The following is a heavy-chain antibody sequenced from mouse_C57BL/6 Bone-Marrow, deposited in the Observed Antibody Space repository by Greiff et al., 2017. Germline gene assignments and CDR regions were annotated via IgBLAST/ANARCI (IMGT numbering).Heavy chain of an antibody. CDR2: IDPETGGT. J-gene: IGHJ3*01. Sequence: QVQLQQSGAELVRPGASVTLSCKASGYTFTDYEMHWVQQTPVHGLEWIGAIDPETGGTAYNQKFKGKAILTADESSSTAYMELRSLTSEDAAVYYCTRVLRGFAYWGQGTLVTVSA. CDR3: TRVLRGFAY. V-gene: IGHV1-15*01. D-gene: IGHD1-1*01. CDR1: GYTFTDYE.